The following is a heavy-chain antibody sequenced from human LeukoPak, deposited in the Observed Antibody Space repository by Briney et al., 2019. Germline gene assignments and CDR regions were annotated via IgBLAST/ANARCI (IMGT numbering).Heavy chain of an antibody. Sequence: SETLSLTCAVYGGSFSGYYWSWIRQPPGKGLEWIGEINHSGSTNYNPSLKSRVTISVDTSKNQFSLKLSSVTAADTAVYYCARHSGYDFWSGYPSAEYFQHWGQGTLVTVSS. D-gene: IGHD3-3*01. J-gene: IGHJ1*01. CDR2: INHSGST. V-gene: IGHV4-34*01. CDR1: GGSFSGYY. CDR3: ARHSGYDFWSGYPSAEYFQH.